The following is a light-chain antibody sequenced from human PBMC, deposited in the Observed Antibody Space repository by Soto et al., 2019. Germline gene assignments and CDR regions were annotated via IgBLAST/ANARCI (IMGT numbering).Light chain of an antibody. J-gene: IGKJ4*01. Sequence: AIQLTQSPSSLCASVGDRVTITCRASQGIRSALAWYQQKPGEAPKLLIYDASTLESGVPSRFSGSGSGTEFTLTISSLQPEDFATYYCQQFNSYLTFGGGTKVEIK. CDR3: QQFNSYLT. CDR1: QGIRSA. CDR2: DAS. V-gene: IGKV1-13*02.